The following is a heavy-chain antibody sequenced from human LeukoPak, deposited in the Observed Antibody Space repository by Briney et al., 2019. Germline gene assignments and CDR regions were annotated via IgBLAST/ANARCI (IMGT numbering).Heavy chain of an antibody. CDR2: INPDSGGT. J-gene: IGHJ4*02. CDR1: GYRFTGYY. Sequence: GASVKVSCKASGYRFTGYYVHWVRQAPGQGLEWMGWINPDSGGTNFAQRFQGRATLTRDTSISTAYMELSMLTSDDTAVYYCARDAISRGIIDYWGQGTLVTVSS. CDR3: ARDAISRGIIDY. D-gene: IGHD3-10*01. V-gene: IGHV1-2*02.